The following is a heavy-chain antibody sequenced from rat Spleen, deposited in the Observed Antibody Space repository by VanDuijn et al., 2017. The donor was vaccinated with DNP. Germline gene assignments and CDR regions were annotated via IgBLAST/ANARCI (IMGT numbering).Heavy chain of an antibody. J-gene: IGHJ4*01. CDR3: ARHRTIMPYYYAMDA. Sequence: EVQLVESGGGLVQPGRSLKLSCAVSGFTFNDYYMARVRQAPSKGLEWVATISYNGDSTYYPDSVKGRFTISRDNAKSTLYLQMNSLRSEDTATYYCARHRTIMPYYYAMDAWGQGASVTVSS. V-gene: IGHV5-7*01. D-gene: IGHD1-12*01. CDR2: ISYNGDST. CDR1: GFTFNDYY.